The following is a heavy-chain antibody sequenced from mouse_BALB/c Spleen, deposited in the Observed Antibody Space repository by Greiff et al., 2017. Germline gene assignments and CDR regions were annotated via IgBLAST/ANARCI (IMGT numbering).Heavy chain of an antibody. D-gene: IGHD1-1*01. CDR1: GFTFSSYA. CDR3: ARGPLYGSSPAWFAY. V-gene: IGHV5-9-4*01. CDR2: ISSGGSYT. Sequence: EVQGVESGGGLVEPGGSLKLSCAASGFTFSSYAMSWVRQSPEKRLEWVAEISSGGSYTYYPDTVTGRFTISRDNAKNTLYLEMSSLRSEDTAMYYCARGPLYGSSPAWFAYWGQGTLVTVSA. J-gene: IGHJ3*01.